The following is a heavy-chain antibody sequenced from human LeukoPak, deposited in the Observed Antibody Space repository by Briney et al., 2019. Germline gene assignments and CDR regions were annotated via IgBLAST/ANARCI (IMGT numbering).Heavy chain of an antibody. J-gene: IGHJ6*02. D-gene: IGHD2-15*01. CDR3: ARDRIGLLSYYYYGMDV. CDR1: GFTFSSYG. V-gene: IGHV3-33*01. CDR2: IWYDGSNK. Sequence: GGSLRLSCAASGFTFSSYGMHWVRQAPGKGLEWVAVIWYDGSNKYYADSAKGRFTISRDNSKNTLYLQMNSLRAEDTAVYYCARDRIGLLSYYYYGMDVWGQGTTVTVSS.